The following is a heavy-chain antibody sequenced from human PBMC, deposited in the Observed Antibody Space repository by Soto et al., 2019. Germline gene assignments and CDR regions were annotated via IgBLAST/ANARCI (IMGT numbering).Heavy chain of an antibody. D-gene: IGHD1-26*01. J-gene: IGHJ2*01. CDR2: INAGSGNT. CDR1: GYTFTSYA. CDR3: ARGGSLYWYFDL. V-gene: IGHV1-3*01. Sequence: ASVKVSCKASGYTFTSYAMHWVRQAPGQRLEWMGWINAGSGNTKYSQKFQGRVTITRDTSASTAYMELSSLRSEDTAVYYCARGGSLYWYFDLWGRGTLVTGSS.